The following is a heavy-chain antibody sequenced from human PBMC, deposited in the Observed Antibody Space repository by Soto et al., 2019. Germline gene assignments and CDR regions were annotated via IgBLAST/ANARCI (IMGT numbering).Heavy chain of an antibody. CDR1: GFTFSSYT. V-gene: IGHV3-21*01. J-gene: IGHJ6*01. D-gene: IGHD6-13*01. CDR3: ARDLGYSSSWNVSYHYGMDV. CDR2: ITSISTYI. Sequence: GGSLRLSCAASGFTFSSYTMNWVRQAPGKGLESVSSITSISTYIYYADSVKGRFTISRDNTKNSLYLQMNSLRAEDTAVYYCARDLGYSSSWNVSYHYGMDVWGHGTTVTVSS.